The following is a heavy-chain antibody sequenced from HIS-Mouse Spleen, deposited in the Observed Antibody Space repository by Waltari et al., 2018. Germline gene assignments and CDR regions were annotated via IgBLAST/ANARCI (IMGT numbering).Heavy chain of an antibody. Sequence: QVQLVQSGAEVKKPGASVKVSCKASGYTFTSYGISWVRQAPGQGLEWMGWICAYNGNTNEAPKLQGRVTMTTYTSTSTAYMELRSLRSDDTAVYYCARSESRFLEWLDWFDPWGQGTLVTVSS. J-gene: IGHJ5*02. CDR1: GYTFTSYG. V-gene: IGHV1-18*01. D-gene: IGHD3-3*01. CDR2: ICAYNGNT. CDR3: ARSESRFLEWLDWFDP.